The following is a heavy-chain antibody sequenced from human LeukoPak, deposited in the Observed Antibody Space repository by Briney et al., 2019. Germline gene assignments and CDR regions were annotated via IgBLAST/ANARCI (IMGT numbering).Heavy chain of an antibody. CDR2: IIPIFGTA. CDR3: ARGRVYYDSSGYYNYFDY. CDR1: GGTFSSYA. D-gene: IGHD3-22*01. V-gene: IGHV1-69*01. J-gene: IGHJ4*02. Sequence: ASVTVSCEASGGTFSSYAISWVRQAPGQGLEWMGGIIPIFGTANYAQKFQGRVTITADESTSTAYMELSSLRSEDTAVYYCARGRVYYDSSGYYNYFDYWGQGTLVTVSS.